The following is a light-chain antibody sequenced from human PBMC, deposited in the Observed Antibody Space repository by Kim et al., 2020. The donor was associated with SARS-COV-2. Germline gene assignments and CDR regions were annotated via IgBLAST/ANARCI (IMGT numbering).Light chain of an antibody. CDR1: QSISSW. CDR2: DAS. J-gene: IGKJ2*01. V-gene: IGKV1-5*01. CDR3: QQYNSYPYT. Sequence: SASVGDRVTITCRASQSISSWLAWYQQKPGKAPKLLIYDASSLESGVPSRFGGSGSGTEFTLTISSLQPDDFATYYCQQYNSYPYTFGQGTKLEI.